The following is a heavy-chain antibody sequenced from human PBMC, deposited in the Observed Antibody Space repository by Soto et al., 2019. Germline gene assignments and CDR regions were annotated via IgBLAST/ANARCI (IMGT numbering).Heavy chain of an antibody. CDR2: IKEDGSVK. V-gene: IGHV3-7*01. CDR1: GFTFSEYW. CDR3: ARDGACIYSSPDY. Sequence: EVQLVESGGGLVQPGGSLRLSCTASGFTFSEYWMTWVRQAPGKGLECVANIKEDGSVKYYVDSVKGRFTISRDNAKTPLYLQMDSLRDEDTAIYYCARDGACIYSSPDYWGQGAVVTVSS. D-gene: IGHD2-15*01. J-gene: IGHJ4*02.